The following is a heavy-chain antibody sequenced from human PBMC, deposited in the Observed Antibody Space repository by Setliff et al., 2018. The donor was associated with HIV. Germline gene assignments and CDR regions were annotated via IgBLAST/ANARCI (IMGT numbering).Heavy chain of an antibody. D-gene: IGHD6-19*01. CDR1: GYTFTGYY. CDR3: ARDTYSSGPDY. V-gene: IGHV1-2*02. J-gene: IGHJ4*02. Sequence: ASVKVSCKASGYTFTGYYMHWVRQAPGQGLEWMGWINPNSGGTTYAQKFQGRVTMTRDTSISTAYMEVSRLGSDDTAVYYWARDTYSSGPDYWGQGTLVTVSS. CDR2: INPNSGGT.